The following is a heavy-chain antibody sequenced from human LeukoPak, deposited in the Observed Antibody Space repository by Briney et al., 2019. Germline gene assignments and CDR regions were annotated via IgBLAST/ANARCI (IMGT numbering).Heavy chain of an antibody. CDR3: ARGVLQGAYSSGWFAFDI. J-gene: IGHJ3*02. CDR2: IYTSGST. Sequence: KSSETLSLTCTVAGGSISSYYWSWIRQPAGKRMEWIGRIYTSGSTNYNPSLKSRVTMSVDTSKNQFSLKLSSVTAADTAVYYCARGVLQGAYSSGWFAFDIWGQGTMVTVSS. CDR1: GGSISSYY. D-gene: IGHD6-19*01. V-gene: IGHV4-4*07.